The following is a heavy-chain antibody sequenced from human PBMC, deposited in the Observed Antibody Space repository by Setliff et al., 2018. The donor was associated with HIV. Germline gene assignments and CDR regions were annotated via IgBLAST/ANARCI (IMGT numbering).Heavy chain of an antibody. D-gene: IGHD1-26*01. CDR2: ISSNGLST. J-gene: IGHJ4*02. CDR1: GFTFSAYA. CDR3: ARDAEVGTTYFDY. Sequence: ASGFTFSAYAMHWVRQAPGKGLEYVSAISSNGLSTYYADSVKGRFTISRDNSKSTLYLQMGSLRAEDMAVYYCARDAEVGTTYFDYWGQGTLVTVSS. V-gene: IGHV3-64*02.